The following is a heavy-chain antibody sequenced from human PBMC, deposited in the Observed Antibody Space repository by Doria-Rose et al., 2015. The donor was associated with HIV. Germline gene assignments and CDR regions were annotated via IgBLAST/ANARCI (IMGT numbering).Heavy chain of an antibody. CDR1: GVSLSSPGMG. CDR2: ISSDDER. V-gene: IGHV2-26*01. Sequence: QITLKESGPVLVKPTETLTLTCTVSGVSLSSPGMGVSWIRQPPWKALEWLADISSDDERSYKTSLKSRLTISRGTSKSQVVLTMTDMDPVDTATYYCARIKSSRWYHKYYFDFWGQGTLVIVSA. CDR3: ARIKSSRWYHKYYFDF. D-gene: IGHD6-13*01. J-gene: IGHJ4*02.